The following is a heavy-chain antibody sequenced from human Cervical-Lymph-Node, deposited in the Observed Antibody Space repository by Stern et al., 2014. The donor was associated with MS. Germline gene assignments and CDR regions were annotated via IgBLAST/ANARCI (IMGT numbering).Heavy chain of an antibody. D-gene: IGHD6-6*01. CDR1: GDSVSSNSAT. J-gene: IGHJ3*02. CDR3: ARDVSSSPDAFDI. CDR2: TYHRSRWYY. Sequence: VQLVESGPGLVKPSQTLSLTCAIPGDSVSSNSATWSWIRQSPSRGLEWLGRTYHRSRWYYDYAISVKSRVTISPDTSKNQFSLRLNSVTPEDTAVYYCARDVSSSPDAFDIWGQGTMVIVSS. V-gene: IGHV6-1*01.